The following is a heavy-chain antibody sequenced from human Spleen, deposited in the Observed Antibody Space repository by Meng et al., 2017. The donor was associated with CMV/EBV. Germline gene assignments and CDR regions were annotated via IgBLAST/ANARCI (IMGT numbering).Heavy chain of an antibody. CDR3: AKAVFWSGYYAPGYYFDY. Sequence: LTIGRYARQCVSEGAGRGMEYVSDMGREGGSTYYADCGTGRFPSSRDNSKNTLYLQMDSLRAEDMTVYYSAKAVFWSGYYAPGYYFDYWGQGTLVTVSS. J-gene: IGHJ4*02. V-gene: IGHV3-64*02. CDR2: MGREGGST. D-gene: IGHD3-3*01. CDR1: LTIGRYA.